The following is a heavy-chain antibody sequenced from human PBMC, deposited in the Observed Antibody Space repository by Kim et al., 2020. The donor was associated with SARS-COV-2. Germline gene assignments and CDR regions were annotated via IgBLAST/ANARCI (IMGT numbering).Heavy chain of an antibody. V-gene: IGHV4-59*01. J-gene: IGHJ4*02. D-gene: IGHD6-13*01. CDR3: ARVSLGIAAADAYFDY. Sequence: SRKSRVTISVDTSKNQFSLKLSSVTAADTVVYYCARVSLGIAAADAYFDYWGQGTLVTVSS.